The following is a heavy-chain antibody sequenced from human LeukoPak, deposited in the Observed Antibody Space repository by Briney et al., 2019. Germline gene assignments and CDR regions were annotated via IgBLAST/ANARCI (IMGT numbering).Heavy chain of an antibody. CDR2: IIPIFGTA. V-gene: IGHV1-69*06. J-gene: IGHJ6*03. Sequence: PGGSLRLSCAASGFTFSSYAISWVRQAPGQGLEWMGGIIPIFGTANYAQKFQGRVTITADKSTSTAYMELSSLRSEDTAVYYCAKSGVWWSVDYYYYMDVWGKGTTVTVSS. D-gene: IGHD2-21*01. CDR3: AKSGVWWSVDYYYYMDV. CDR1: GFTFSSYA.